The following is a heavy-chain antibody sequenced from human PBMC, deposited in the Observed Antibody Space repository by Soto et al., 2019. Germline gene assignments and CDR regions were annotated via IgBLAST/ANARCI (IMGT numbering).Heavy chain of an antibody. Sequence: ETLSLTCTVSGGSISSYYWSWIRQPPGKGLEWIGYIYYSGSTNYNPSLKSRVTISVDTSKNQFSLKLSSVTAADTAVYYCARSPYRGVSWFDPWGQGTLVTVSS. V-gene: IGHV4-59*01. CDR2: IYYSGST. J-gene: IGHJ5*02. D-gene: IGHD3-10*01. CDR1: GGSISSYY. CDR3: ARSPYRGVSWFDP.